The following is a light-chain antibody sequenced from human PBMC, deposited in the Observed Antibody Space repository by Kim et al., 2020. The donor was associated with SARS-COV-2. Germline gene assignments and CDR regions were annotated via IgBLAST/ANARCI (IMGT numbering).Light chain of an antibody. CDR1: QSISSY. Sequence: DIQMTQSPSSLSASVGDRVTITCRASQSISSYLNWYQQKPGKAPKLLIYAASSLQSGVPSRFSGSGSGTDFTLTINSLQPEDFATYYCQQSYSKNTFGQGTKLEI. J-gene: IGKJ2*01. CDR2: AAS. CDR3: QQSYSKNT. V-gene: IGKV1-39*01.